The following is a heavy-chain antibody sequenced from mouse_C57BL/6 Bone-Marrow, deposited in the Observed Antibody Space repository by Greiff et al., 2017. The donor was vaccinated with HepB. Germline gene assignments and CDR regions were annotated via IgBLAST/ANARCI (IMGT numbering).Heavy chain of an antibody. Sequence: QVQLQQSGAELARPGASVKLSCKASGYTFTSYGISWVKQRTGQGLEWIGEIYPRSGNTYYNEKFKGKATLTADKSSSTAYMELRSLTSEDSAVYFCARRKTTVVAEEFAYWGQGTLVTVSA. V-gene: IGHV1-81*01. CDR3: ARRKTTVVAEEFAY. D-gene: IGHD1-1*01. J-gene: IGHJ3*01. CDR2: IYPRSGNT. CDR1: GYTFTSYG.